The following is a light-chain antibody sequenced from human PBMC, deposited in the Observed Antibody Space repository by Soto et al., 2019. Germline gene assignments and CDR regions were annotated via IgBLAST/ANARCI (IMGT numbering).Light chain of an antibody. CDR3: QEYTTYSRM. CDR1: QSVSRW. V-gene: IGKV1-5*01. J-gene: IGKJ1*01. Sequence: DIQMTQSPSTLSASVGDRVTITCRASQSVSRWLAWYRQKPGKVPTVLIYDVSTLQSGVPSRFSGGGSGTEFTLTITSLQPDDFATYYCQEYTTYSRMFGQGTKVDIK. CDR2: DVS.